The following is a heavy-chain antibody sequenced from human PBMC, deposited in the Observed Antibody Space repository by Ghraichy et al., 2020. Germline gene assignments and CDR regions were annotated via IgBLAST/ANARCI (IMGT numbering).Heavy chain of an antibody. D-gene: IGHD3-22*01. CDR3: ARVSYDSSGHGNWFDP. Sequence: ASVKVSCKASGYTFTSYGISWVRQAPGQGLEWMGWISAYNGNTNYAQKLQGRVTMTTDTSTSTAYMELRSLRSDDTAVYYCARVSYDSSGHGNWFDPWGQGTLVTVSS. CDR2: ISAYNGNT. CDR1: GYTFTSYG. J-gene: IGHJ5*02. V-gene: IGHV1-18*04.